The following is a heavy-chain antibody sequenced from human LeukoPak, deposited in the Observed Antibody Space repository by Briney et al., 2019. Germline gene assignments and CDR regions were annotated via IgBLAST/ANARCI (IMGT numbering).Heavy chain of an antibody. V-gene: IGHV3-21*01. CDR1: GFTFSSYS. CDR2: ISSSSSYI. J-gene: IGHJ4*02. D-gene: IGHD6-19*01. Sequence: GGSLRLSCAASGFTFSSYSMNWVRQAPGKGLEWVSSISSSSSYIYYADSVKGRFTISRDNAKNSPYLQMNSLRAEDTAVYYWARPQDGQWLVLGGYWGQGTLVTVSS. CDR3: ARPQDGQWLVLGGY.